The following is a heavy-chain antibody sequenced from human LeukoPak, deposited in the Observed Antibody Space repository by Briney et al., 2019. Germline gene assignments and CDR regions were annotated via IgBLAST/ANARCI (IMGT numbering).Heavy chain of an antibody. D-gene: IGHD1-26*01. Sequence: ASVKVSCKASGGTFSIYAISWVRQAPGQGLEGMGWISAYNGNTNYAQKLQGRVTMTTDTSTSTAYMELRSLRSDDTAVYYCARAPVGATTRFYSWGQGTLVTVSS. CDR3: ARAPVGATTRFYS. V-gene: IGHV1-18*01. CDR2: ISAYNGNT. J-gene: IGHJ4*02. CDR1: GGTFSIYA.